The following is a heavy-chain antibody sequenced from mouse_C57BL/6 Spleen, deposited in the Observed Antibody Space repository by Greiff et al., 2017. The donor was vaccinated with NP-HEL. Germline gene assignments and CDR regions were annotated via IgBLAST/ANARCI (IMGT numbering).Heavy chain of an antibody. J-gene: IGHJ4*01. Sequence: QVQLQQPGAELVRPGSSVKLSCKASGYTFTSYWMHWVKQRPIQGLEWIGNIDPSDSETHYNQKFKDKATLTVDKSSSTAYMQLSSLTSEDSAVYYCARVGDYVGAMDYWGQGTSVTVSS. CDR2: IDPSDSET. CDR3: ARVGDYVGAMDY. CDR1: GYTFTSYW. V-gene: IGHV1-52*01. D-gene: IGHD2-13*01.